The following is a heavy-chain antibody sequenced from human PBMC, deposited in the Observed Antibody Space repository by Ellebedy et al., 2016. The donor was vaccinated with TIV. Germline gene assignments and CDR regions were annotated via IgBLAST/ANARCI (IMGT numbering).Heavy chain of an antibody. CDR3: ARAGSYRFDY. Sequence: GESLKISCAGSGFTFSSYWIHWVRQAPGKGPVWVSRINSDGTTINYADSVEGRFTISRDNAKNTLYLQMNSLRAEDTAVYYCARAGSYRFDYWGQGILVTVSS. CDR2: INSDGTTI. CDR1: GFTFSSYW. D-gene: IGHD3-10*01. J-gene: IGHJ4*02. V-gene: IGHV3-74*01.